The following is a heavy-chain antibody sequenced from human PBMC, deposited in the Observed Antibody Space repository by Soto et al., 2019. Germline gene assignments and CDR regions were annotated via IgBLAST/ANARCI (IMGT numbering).Heavy chain of an antibody. D-gene: IGHD6-19*01. V-gene: IGHV3-49*04. CDR2: IRSKAYGGTT. J-gene: IGHJ4*02. Sequence: PGGSLRLSCTASGFTFGDYAMSWVRQAPGKGLEWVGFIRSKAYGGTTEYAASVKGRFTISRDDSKSIAYLQMNSLKTEDTAVYYCTREGSGWRYWGQGTLVTVSS. CDR1: GFTFGDYA. CDR3: TREGSGWRY.